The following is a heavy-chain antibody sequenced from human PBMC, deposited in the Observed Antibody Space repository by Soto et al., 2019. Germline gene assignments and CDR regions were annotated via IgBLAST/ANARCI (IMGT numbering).Heavy chain of an antibody. J-gene: IGHJ5*02. D-gene: IGHD2-8*01. CDR2: IIPIFGTA. Sequence: GASVKVSCKASGGTFSSYAISWVRKAPGQGLEWMGGIIPIFGTANYAQKFQGRVTITADESTSTAYMELSSLRSEDTAVYYCARDPPRVCTNGVCYIDWGFDPWGQGTLVTVSS. V-gene: IGHV1-69*13. CDR1: GGTFSSYA. CDR3: ARDPPRVCTNGVCYIDWGFDP.